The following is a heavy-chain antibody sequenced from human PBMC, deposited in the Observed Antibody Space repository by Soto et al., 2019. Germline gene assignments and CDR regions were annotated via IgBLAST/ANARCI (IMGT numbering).Heavy chain of an antibody. Sequence: QITLKESGPTLVRPTQTLTLTCSFSGFSLNTSGVGVGWIRQPPGTALEWLALIYWDDDKLYTPSLKSRLTITNDTSKSQVVLTLTNINPMDTATYYWAHMGGWPTVTATFDYRGPRTLITVSS. CDR1: GFSLNTSGVG. J-gene: IGHJ4*02. D-gene: IGHD2-21*02. V-gene: IGHV2-5*02. CDR2: IYWDDDK. CDR3: AHMGGWPTVTATFDY.